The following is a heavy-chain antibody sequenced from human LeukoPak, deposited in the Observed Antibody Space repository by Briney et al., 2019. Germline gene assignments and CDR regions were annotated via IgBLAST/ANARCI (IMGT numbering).Heavy chain of an antibody. CDR2: IYHSGST. CDR1: GGSISSGGYY. J-gene: IGHJ6*03. Sequence: SQTLSLTCTVSGGSISSGGYYWSWIRQHPGKGLEWIGYIYHSGSTYYSPSLKSRVTMSVDRSENQVSLRLSSVTVADTAVYYCARGRDTYMDVWGRGTTVTVSS. V-gene: IGHV4-31*03. CDR3: ARGRDTYMDV.